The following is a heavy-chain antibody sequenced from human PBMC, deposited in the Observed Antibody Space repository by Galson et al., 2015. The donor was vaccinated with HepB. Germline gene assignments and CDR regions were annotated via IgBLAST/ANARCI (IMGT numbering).Heavy chain of an antibody. CDR3: AKTAKVGAKNWFDP. V-gene: IGHV3-48*04. CDR1: GFTFSSYS. Sequence: SLRLSCAASGFTFSSYSMNWVRQAPGKGLEWVSYISSSSSTIYYADSVKGRFTISRDNAKNSLYLQMNSLRAEDTAVYYCAKTAKVGAKNWFDPWGQGTLVTVSS. D-gene: IGHD1-26*01. J-gene: IGHJ5*02. CDR2: ISSSSSTI.